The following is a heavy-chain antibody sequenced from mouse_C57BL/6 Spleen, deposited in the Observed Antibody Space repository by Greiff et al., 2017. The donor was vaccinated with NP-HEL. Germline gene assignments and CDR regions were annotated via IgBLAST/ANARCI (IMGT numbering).Heavy chain of an antibody. CDR3: ASYDGYPGWFAY. J-gene: IGHJ3*01. CDR1: GYTFTDYY. D-gene: IGHD2-3*01. CDR2: INPYNGGT. V-gene: IGHV1-19*01. Sequence: EVQLQQSGPVLVKPGASVKMSCKASGYTFTDYYMNWVKQSHGKSLEWIGVINPYNGGTSYNQKFKGKATLTVDKSSSTAYMELNSLTSEDSAVYYCASYDGYPGWFAYWGQGTLVTVSA.